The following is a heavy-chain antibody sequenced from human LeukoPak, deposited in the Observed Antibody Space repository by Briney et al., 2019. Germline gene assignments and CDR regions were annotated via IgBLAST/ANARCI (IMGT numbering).Heavy chain of an antibody. CDR1: GYTFTSYD. CDR3: ATENTYYYGSGSHGDY. V-gene: IGHV1-8*01. CDR2: MNPNSGNT. Sequence: ASVKVSCKASGYTFTSYDINWVRQATGQGLEWMGWMNPNSGNTGYAQKFQGRVTMTGNTSISTAYMELSSLRSEDTAVYYCATENTYYYGSGSHGDYWGQGTLVTVSS. J-gene: IGHJ4*02. D-gene: IGHD3-10*01.